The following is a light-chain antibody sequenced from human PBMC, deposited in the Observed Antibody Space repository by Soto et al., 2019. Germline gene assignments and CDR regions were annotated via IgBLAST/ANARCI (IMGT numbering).Light chain of an antibody. J-gene: IGLJ3*02. V-gene: IGLV2-14*01. CDR1: SSDFGGYNY. CDR3: SSSTSSNTWV. CDR2: EVT. Sequence: QSALTQPASVSGSPGQSITISCTGTSSDFGGYNYVSWYQHLPGKAPKLMIYEVTNRPSGVSNRFSGSKSANTASLTISGLQAEDVADYYCSSSTSSNTWVFGGGTKVTVL.